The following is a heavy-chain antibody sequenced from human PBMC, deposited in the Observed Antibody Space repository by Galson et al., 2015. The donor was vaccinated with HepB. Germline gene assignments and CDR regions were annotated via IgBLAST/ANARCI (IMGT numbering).Heavy chain of an antibody. J-gene: IGHJ4*02. CDR1: GYTFTAFW. Sequence: QSGAEVTKPGESLRISCKGSGYTFTAFWITWVRQIPGKGLEWMGRIDPSDSYTDYSPSFQGHVTISADKSITTAYLQWSSLKDSDTAMYYCASRHSYFRSVTWCNGSDYLGQGTLVTVTS. V-gene: IGHV5-10-1*01. CDR2: IDPSDSYT. CDR3: ASRHSYFRSVTWCNGSDY. D-gene: IGHD4-17*01.